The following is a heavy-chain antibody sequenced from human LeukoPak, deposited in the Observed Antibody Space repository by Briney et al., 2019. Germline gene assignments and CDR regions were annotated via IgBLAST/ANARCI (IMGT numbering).Heavy chain of an antibody. CDR3: AREGDVLLWFGELFFDY. V-gene: IGHV3-7*01. CDR2: IKQDGSEK. CDR1: GFTFSSYW. J-gene: IGHJ4*02. D-gene: IGHD3-10*01. Sequence: GGSLRLSCAASGFTFSSYWMSWVRQAPGKGLEWVANIKQDGSEKYYVDSVKGRFTISRDNAKNSLYLQMNSLRAEDTAVYYCAREGDVLLWFGELFFDYWGQGTLVTVSS.